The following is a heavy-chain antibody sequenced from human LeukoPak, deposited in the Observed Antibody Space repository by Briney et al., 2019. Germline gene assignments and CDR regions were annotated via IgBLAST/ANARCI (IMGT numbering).Heavy chain of an antibody. CDR2: IYTSGST. J-gene: IGHJ5*02. Sequence: SETLSLTCTVSGASISSYYWTWIRQPAGKGLEWIGRIYTSGSTNYNPSLKSRVAMSVDTSKNQFSLKLSSVTAADTAVYYCARGIQGSRVYNWNDRVRWTRWFDPWGQGTLVTVSS. V-gene: IGHV4-4*07. CDR1: GASISSYY. D-gene: IGHD1-1*01. CDR3: ARGIQGSRVYNWNDRVRWTRWFDP.